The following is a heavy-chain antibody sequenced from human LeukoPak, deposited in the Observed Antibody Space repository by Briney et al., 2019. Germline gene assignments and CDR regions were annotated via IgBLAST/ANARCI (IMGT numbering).Heavy chain of an antibody. CDR2: INHSGST. J-gene: IGHJ3*02. Sequence: PSETLSLTCAVYGGSFSGYYWSWIRQPPGKGLEWIGEINHSGSTNYNPSLKSRVTISVDTSKNQFSLKLSSVTAADTAVYYCARGQTYYYDSSGYYAYAFDIRGQGTMVTVSS. D-gene: IGHD3-22*01. CDR1: GGSFSGYY. V-gene: IGHV4-34*01. CDR3: ARGQTYYYDSSGYYAYAFDI.